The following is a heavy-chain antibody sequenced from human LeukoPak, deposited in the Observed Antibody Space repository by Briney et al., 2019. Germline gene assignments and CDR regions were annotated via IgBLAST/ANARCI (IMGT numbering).Heavy chain of an antibody. CDR2: IWYGGSDK. CDR1: GFTFSSYD. J-gene: IGHJ4*02. Sequence: GGSLRLSCAASGFTFSSYDMHWVRQAPGKGLEWVAVIWYGGSDKYYADSVKGRFTISRDNSKNTLYLQMNSLRAEDTAVYYCARDNYDGFDYWGQGTLVTVSS. D-gene: IGHD3-22*01. V-gene: IGHV3-33*01. CDR3: ARDNYDGFDY.